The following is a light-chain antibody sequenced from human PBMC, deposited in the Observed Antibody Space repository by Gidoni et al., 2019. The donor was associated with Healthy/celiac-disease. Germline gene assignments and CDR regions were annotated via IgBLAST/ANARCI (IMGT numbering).Light chain of an antibody. J-gene: IGKJ1*01. V-gene: IGKV1-5*01. CDR2: DAS. Sequence: DIQMTQSPSTLSASVGDRVTITCRASQSISSWLAWYQQKPGKAPKLLIYDASGLESGVPSRFSCSGSGTEFTLTISSLQPDDFATYSCQQYNSYSWTFGQGTKVEIK. CDR1: QSISSW. CDR3: QQYNSYSWT.